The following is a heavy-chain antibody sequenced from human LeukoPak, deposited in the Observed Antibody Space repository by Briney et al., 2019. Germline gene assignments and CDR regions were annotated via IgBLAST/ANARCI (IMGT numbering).Heavy chain of an antibody. J-gene: IGHJ4*02. CDR2: INSDGSST. D-gene: IGHD1-26*01. CDR1: GFTFSSYS. Sequence: GGSLRLSCAASGFTFSSYSMHWVRQAPGKGLVWVSRINSDGSSTSYADSVKGRFTISRDNAKNTLYLQMNSLRAEDTAVYYCARARSELLEQQGYWGQGTLVTVSS. V-gene: IGHV3-74*01. CDR3: ARARSELLEQQGY.